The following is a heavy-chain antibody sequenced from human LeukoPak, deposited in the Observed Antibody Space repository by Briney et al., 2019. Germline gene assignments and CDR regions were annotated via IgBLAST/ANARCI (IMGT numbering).Heavy chain of an antibody. CDR1: GYTFTSYY. D-gene: IGHD6-19*01. V-gene: IGHV1-46*01. CDR3: ARDDMAVAGRLPFNWFDP. J-gene: IGHJ5*02. Sequence: GASVKVSCKASGYTFTSYYMHWVRQAPGQGLEWMGIINPNGGSTSYAQKFQGRVTMTRDTSTSTVYMELSSLRSEDTAVYYCARDDMAVAGRLPFNWFDPWGQGTLVTVSS. CDR2: INPNGGST.